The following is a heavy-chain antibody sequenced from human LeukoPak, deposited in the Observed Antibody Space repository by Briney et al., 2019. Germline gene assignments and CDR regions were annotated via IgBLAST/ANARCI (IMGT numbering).Heavy chain of an antibody. V-gene: IGHV3-21*01. J-gene: IGHJ4*02. D-gene: IGHD5-24*01. CDR1: GFTFSSYS. CDR3: ARDLDGYNYGSDY. CDR2: ISSSSSYI. Sequence: GGSLRLSCAASGFTFSSYSMNWVRQAPGKGLEWVSSISSSSSYIYYADSAKGRFTISRDNAKNSLYLQMNSLRAEDTAVYYCARDLDGYNYGSDYWGQGTLVTVSS.